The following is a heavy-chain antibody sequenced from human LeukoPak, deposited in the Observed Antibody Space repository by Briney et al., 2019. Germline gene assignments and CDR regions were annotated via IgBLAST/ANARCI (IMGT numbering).Heavy chain of an antibody. J-gene: IGHJ4*02. CDR3: AKDVRYYDSSGYYFDY. D-gene: IGHD3-22*01. CDR2: ISGSGGTT. V-gene: IGHV3-23*01. Sequence: GGSLRLSCAASGFTFSSYAMSWVRQAPGKGLEWVSVISGSGGTTYYADSVKGRFTISRDNSKNTLYLQMNSLRAEDTAVYYCAKDVRYYDSSGYYFDYWGQGTLVTVSS. CDR1: GFTFSSYA.